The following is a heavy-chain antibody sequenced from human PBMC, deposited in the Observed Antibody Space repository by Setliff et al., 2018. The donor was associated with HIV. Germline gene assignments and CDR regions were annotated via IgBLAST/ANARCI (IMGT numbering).Heavy chain of an antibody. V-gene: IGHV4-39*07. J-gene: IGHJ3*02. CDR3: ARDRMSSGYTAAFEI. Sequence: PSETLSLTCTVSGGYISSSSFYWGWIRQPPGKGLEWIGSIFYNGNTYYNPSLKSRVTISVDTSKNQFSLNLASVTAADTAVYYCARDRMSSGYTAAFEIWGQGTAVTVSS. CDR2: IFYNGNT. CDR1: GGYISSSSFY. D-gene: IGHD3-22*01.